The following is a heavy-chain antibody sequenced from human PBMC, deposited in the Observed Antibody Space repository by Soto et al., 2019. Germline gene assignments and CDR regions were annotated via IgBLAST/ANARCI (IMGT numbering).Heavy chain of an antibody. CDR1: GFTFSSYA. J-gene: IGHJ4*02. CDR2: ISGSGGST. V-gene: IGHV3-23*01. D-gene: IGHD2-15*01. Sequence: EVQLLESGGGLVQPGGSLRLSCAASGFTFSSYAMSWVRQAPGKGLEWVSAISGSGGSTYYADSVKGRFTISRDNSKNTLYLQMNSLRAEDTAVYYCAKGVGGGGNIVVVVAAILDWGQGTLVTVSS. CDR3: AKGVGGGGNIVVVVAAILD.